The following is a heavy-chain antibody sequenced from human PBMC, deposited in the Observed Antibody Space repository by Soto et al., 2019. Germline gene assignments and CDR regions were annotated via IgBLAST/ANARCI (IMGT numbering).Heavy chain of an antibody. CDR2: ISYDGSNK. Sequence: QVQLVESGGGVVQPGRSLRLSCAASGFTFSSYGMHWVRQAPGKGLEWVAVISYDGSNKYYADSVKGRFTISRDSSKNTLYLQMNSLRAEDTAVYYCAKDPGDGWYFALWGRGTLVTVSS. D-gene: IGHD4-17*01. V-gene: IGHV3-30*18. J-gene: IGHJ2*01. CDR3: AKDPGDGWYFAL. CDR1: GFTFSSYG.